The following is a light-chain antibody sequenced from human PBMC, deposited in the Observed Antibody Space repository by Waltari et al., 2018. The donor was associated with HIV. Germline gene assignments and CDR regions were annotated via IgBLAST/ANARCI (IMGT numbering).Light chain of an antibody. CDR2: LGS. CDR3: MQALETPLT. J-gene: IGKJ4*01. Sequence: DIVMTQSPLSLPVTPGEPASISCTSRQSLLKSNGYIYLDWFLQKPGQSPQLLIYLGSNRASGVPDRFSGSGSATEFTLKISRVEAEDAGIYYCMQALETPLTFGGGTRVE. CDR1: QSLLKSNGYIY. V-gene: IGKV2-28*01.